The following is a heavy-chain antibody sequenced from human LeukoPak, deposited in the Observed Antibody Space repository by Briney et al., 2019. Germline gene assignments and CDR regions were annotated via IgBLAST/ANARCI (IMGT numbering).Heavy chain of an antibody. Sequence: GAAVKVSCKASGYTFTSHYMHWVRQAPGQGLEWMGIINPSGGSTSYAQKFQGRVTMTRDTSTSTVYMELSSLRSEDTAVYYCAREAGYCSSTSCYALYYYYGMDVWGQGTSATVSS. CDR3: AREAGYCSSTSCYALYYYYGMDV. CDR1: GYTFTSHY. V-gene: IGHV1-46*01. D-gene: IGHD2-2*01. CDR2: INPSGGST. J-gene: IGHJ6*02.